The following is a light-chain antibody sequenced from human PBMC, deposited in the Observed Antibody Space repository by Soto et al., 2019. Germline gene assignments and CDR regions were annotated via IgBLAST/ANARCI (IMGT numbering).Light chain of an antibody. CDR2: GAS. Sequence: DIQMTQSPSTLSASVGDRVTITCRASQSISSWLSWYQQKPGQAPRLLIYGASTSETGLPDRFSGSGVGAYFNRTISRLEPEDLEVYYFQQYNRWPPYTFGQGTKVDI. CDR1: QSISSW. V-gene: IGKV1-5*01. J-gene: IGKJ2*01. CDR3: QQYNRWPPYT.